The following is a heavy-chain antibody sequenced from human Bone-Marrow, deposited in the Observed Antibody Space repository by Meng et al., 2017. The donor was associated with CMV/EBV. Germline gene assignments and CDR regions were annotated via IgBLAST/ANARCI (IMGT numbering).Heavy chain of an antibody. D-gene: IGHD3-10*01. CDR3: ARQRSSGSGETFYFDS. J-gene: IGHJ4*02. CDR2: FYYNGRT. V-gene: IGHV4-39*01. CDR1: ASIYSLSYY. Sequence: ASIYSLSYYWGWVRQPPGKGLEWIGNFYYNGRTYYNPSLKSRVTISVDASTNQFSLRINSVTSTDTAIYFCARQRSSGSGETFYFDSWGQGTLVTVSS.